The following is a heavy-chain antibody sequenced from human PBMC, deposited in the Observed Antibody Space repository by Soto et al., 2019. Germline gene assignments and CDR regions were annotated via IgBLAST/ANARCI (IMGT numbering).Heavy chain of an antibody. Sequence: EVQLLESGGGLVQPGGSLRLSCAASGFTFSSYSMSWVRQAPGKGLEWVSGFRSGGDDGTTHYADSVKGRFTITRDNTKITLFLQTDSLRAEDTAIYYCAKKVNSGPGSQYVDYWGQGTMVTVSS. CDR1: GFTFSSYS. CDR2: SGGDDGTT. D-gene: IGHD3-10*01. V-gene: IGHV3-23*01. J-gene: IGHJ4*02. CDR3: AKKVNSGPGSQYVDY.